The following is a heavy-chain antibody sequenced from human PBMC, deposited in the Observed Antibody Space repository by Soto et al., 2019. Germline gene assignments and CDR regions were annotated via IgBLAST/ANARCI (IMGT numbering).Heavy chain of an antibody. CDR2: IIPIFGTA. D-gene: IGHD5-12*01. CDR1: GGTFSSHA. J-gene: IGHJ4*02. Sequence: SVKVSCKASGGTFSSHAISWVRQAPGQGLEWMGGIIPIFGTANYAQKFQGRVTITADESTTTAYMELSSLRSEDTAVYYCARAGGSGHDYTDYRGQGTLVTVSS. V-gene: IGHV1-69*13. CDR3: ARAGGSGHDYTDY.